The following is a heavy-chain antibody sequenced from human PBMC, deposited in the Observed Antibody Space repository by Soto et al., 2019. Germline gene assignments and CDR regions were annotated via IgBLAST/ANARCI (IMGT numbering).Heavy chain of an antibody. J-gene: IGHJ5*02. CDR2: ISGSGGST. CDR1: GFTFSSYA. Sequence: GGSLRLSCAASGFTFSSYAMSWVRQAPGKGLEWVSAISGSGGSTYYADSVKGRFTISRDNSKNTLYLQMNSLRAEDTAVYYCAKGGYDSSGYTTTEYNWFDPWGQGTLVTVSS. V-gene: IGHV3-23*01. CDR3: AKGGYDSSGYTTTEYNWFDP. D-gene: IGHD3-22*01.